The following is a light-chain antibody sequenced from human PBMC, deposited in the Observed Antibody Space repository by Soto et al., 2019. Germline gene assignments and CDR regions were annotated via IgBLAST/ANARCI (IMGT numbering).Light chain of an antibody. CDR3: QKYNSAPQT. CDR1: QGISNY. J-gene: IGKJ1*01. Sequence: DIQMTQSPSSLSASVVDRVTITCLASQGISNYLAWYQQKPGKVPKLLIYAASTLQSGVPSRFSGSGSGTGFTLTISSLQPEDVATYYCQKYNSAPQTFGQGTKVDIK. CDR2: AAS. V-gene: IGKV1-27*01.